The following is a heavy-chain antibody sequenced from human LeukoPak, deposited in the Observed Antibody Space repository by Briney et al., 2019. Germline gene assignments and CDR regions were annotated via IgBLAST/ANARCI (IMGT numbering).Heavy chain of an antibody. CDR1: GFTFSSYG. V-gene: IGHV3-33*01. CDR2: IWYDGSNK. CDR3: ARATSTSSHDYSYYGMDV. Sequence: GGSLRLSCAASGFTFSSYGMHWVRQAPGKGLEWVAVIWYDGSNKYYADSVKGRFTISRDNSKNTLYLQMNSLRAEDTAVYYCARATSTSSHDYSYYGMDVWGQGTTVTVSS. J-gene: IGHJ6*02. D-gene: IGHD2-2*01.